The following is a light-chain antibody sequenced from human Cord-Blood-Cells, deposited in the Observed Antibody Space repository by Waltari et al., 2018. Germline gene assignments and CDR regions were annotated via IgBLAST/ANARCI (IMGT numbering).Light chain of an antibody. V-gene: IGLV2-11*01. Sequence: QSALTQPRSVSGSPGPSVTIPCTGTSSYVGGYHYVSWYQQHPGKAPKLMIYDVSKRPSGVPDRFSGSKSGNTASLTISGLQAEDEADYYCCSYAGSYTFWVFGGGTKLTVL. CDR3: CSYAGSYTFWV. CDR1: SSYVGGYHY. CDR2: DVS. J-gene: IGLJ3*02.